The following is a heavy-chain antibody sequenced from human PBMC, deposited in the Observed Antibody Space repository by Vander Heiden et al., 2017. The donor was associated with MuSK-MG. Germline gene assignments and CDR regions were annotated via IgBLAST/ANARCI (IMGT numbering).Heavy chain of an antibody. J-gene: IGHJ4*02. V-gene: IGHV4-31*03. CDR2: IYYSGST. CDR1: GGPISSGGYY. Sequence: QVQLQESGPGLVKPSQTLSLTCTVSGGPISSGGYYWSWIRQHPGKGLEWIGYIYYSGSTYYNPSLKSRVTISVDTSKNQFSLKLSSVTAADTAVYYCARGIIAVADIDYWGQGTLVTVSS. D-gene: IGHD6-19*01. CDR3: ARGIIAVADIDY.